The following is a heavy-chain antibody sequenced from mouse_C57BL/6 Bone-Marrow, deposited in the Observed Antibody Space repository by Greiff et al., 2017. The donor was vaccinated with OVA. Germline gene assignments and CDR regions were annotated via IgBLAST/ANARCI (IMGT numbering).Heavy chain of an antibody. CDR1: GYAFTNSL. J-gene: IGHJ2*01. D-gene: IGHD1-1*01. CDR3: ARAPNYDGSSWDY. V-gene: IGHV1-54*01. Sequence: KLQQSGAELVRPGTSVKVSCKASGYAFTNSLIAWVKQRPGQGLEWIGVINPGSGGTNYIEKSKGKAPLTAAKSSSTAYMQISSLTSEDSAVYFCARAPNYDGSSWDYGGQGTTLTVSS. CDR2: INPGSGGT.